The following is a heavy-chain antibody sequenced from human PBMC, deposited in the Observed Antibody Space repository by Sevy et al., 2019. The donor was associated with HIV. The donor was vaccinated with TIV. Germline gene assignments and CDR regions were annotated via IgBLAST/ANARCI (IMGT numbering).Heavy chain of an antibody. CDR2: ISSSSSYI. J-gene: IGHJ3*02. D-gene: IGHD6-13*01. Sequence: GGSLRLSCAASGFTFSSYSMNWVRQAPGKGLAWVSSISSSSSYIYYADSVKGRFTISRDNAKNSLYLQMNSLRAEDTAVYYCARAPRDSSSSWYNAFDIWGQRTMVTVS. CDR1: GFTFSSYS. V-gene: IGHV3-21*01. CDR3: ARAPRDSSSSWYNAFDI.